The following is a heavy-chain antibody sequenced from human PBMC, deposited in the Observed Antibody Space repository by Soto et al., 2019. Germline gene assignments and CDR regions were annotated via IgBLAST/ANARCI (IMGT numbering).Heavy chain of an antibody. V-gene: IGHV3-30-3*01. D-gene: IGHD3-10*01. J-gene: IGHJ4*02. CDR1: GFTFSSYA. Sequence: QVQLVESGGGVVQPGRSLRLSCAASGFTFSSYAMHWVRQAPGKGLEWVAVISYDGSNKYYADSVKGRFTISRDNSKNTRYLQMNSLRAEDTAVYYCARDLLLWFGESTVFDYWGQGTLVTVSS. CDR2: ISYDGSNK. CDR3: ARDLLLWFGESTVFDY.